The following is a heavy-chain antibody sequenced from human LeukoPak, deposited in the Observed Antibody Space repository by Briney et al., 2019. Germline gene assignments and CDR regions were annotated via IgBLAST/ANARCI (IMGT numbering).Heavy chain of an antibody. CDR1: GGSVSSSSYY. CDR3: ARNDFWSGYYLFDY. Sequence: SETLSLTCTVSGGSVSSSSYYWGWIRQPPGKGLEWIGSIYYSGSTYYNPSLKSRVTISVDTSKNQFSLKLSSVTAADTAVYYCARNDFWSGYYLFDYWGPGTLVTVSS. V-gene: IGHV4-39*07. D-gene: IGHD3-3*01. CDR2: IYYSGST. J-gene: IGHJ4*02.